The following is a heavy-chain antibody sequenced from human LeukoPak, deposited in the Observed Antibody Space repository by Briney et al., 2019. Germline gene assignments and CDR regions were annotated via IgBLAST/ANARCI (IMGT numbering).Heavy chain of an antibody. J-gene: IGHJ5*02. V-gene: IGHV3-11*01. Sequence: GGSLRLSCAASGLIFSDYYMTWIRQAPGKGLEWLSYIGSSGDVIYYGDSVKGRFTISRDNAKNSLYLQMNSLRAEDTAVYYCAKGTHSSSWHWYDPWGQGTLVTVSS. CDR1: GLIFSDYY. CDR2: IGSSGDVI. CDR3: AKGTHSSSWHWYDP. D-gene: IGHD6-13*01.